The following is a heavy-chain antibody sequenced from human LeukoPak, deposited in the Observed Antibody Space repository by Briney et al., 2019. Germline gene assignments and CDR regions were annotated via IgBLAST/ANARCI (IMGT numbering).Heavy chain of an antibody. CDR1: GFTFSSYS. CDR2: ISSSSSYI. V-gene: IGHV3-21*01. J-gene: IGHJ6*03. CDR3: ARVRSTPHGYMDV. D-gene: IGHD3-3*01. Sequence: KPGGSLRLSCAASGFTFSSYSMNWVRQAPGKGLEWVSSISSSSSYIYYADSVKVRFTISRDNAKNSLYLQMNSLRAEDTAVYYCARVRSTPHGYMDVWGKGTTVTVSS.